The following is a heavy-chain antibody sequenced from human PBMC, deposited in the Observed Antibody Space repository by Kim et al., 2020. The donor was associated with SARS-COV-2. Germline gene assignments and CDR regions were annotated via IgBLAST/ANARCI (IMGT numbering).Heavy chain of an antibody. V-gene: IGHV1-69*04. D-gene: IGHD2-15*01. CDR3: ARGGGNYYYYGMDV. Sequence: AQKFQGRVTITADKSTSTAYMELSSLRSEDTAVYYCARGGGNYYYYGMDVWGQGTTVTVSS. J-gene: IGHJ6*02.